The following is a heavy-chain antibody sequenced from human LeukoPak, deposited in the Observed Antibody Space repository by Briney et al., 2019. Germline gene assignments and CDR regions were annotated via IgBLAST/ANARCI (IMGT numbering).Heavy chain of an antibody. CDR1: GYTFSAYY. V-gene: IGHV1-46*01. J-gene: IGHJ4*02. Sequence: GASVKVSCKTSGYTFSAYYVHWVRQTPGQGLEWMAAINPSDIKKYYAQEFQGRVAVTWDTSTSTVYMELSSLRSEDTAVYYCARESGDITAPKKNFDFWGQGTLITASS. D-gene: IGHD6-13*01. CDR2: INPSDIKK. CDR3: ARESGDITAPKKNFDF.